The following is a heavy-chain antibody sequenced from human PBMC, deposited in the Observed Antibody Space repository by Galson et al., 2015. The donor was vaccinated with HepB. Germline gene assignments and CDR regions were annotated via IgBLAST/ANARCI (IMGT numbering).Heavy chain of an antibody. Sequence: SLRLSCAASGFTFSSYSMNWVRQAPGKGLEWVSYISSSSSTIYYADSVKGRFTISRDNAKNSLYLQMNSLRAEDTAVYYCARSRSILRFLEWLRGQGTLVTVSS. CDR2: ISSSSSTI. V-gene: IGHV3-48*01. CDR1: GFTFSSYS. CDR3: ARSRSILRFLEWL. J-gene: IGHJ4*02. D-gene: IGHD3-3*01.